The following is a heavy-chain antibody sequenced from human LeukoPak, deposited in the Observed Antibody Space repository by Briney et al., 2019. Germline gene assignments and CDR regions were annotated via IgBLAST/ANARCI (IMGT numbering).Heavy chain of an antibody. J-gene: IGHJ4*02. CDR1: GGSISSSSYY. CDR2: IYSTGST. D-gene: IGHD2-15*01. Sequence: PSETLSLTCTVSGGSISSSSYYWGWIRQPPGKGLEWIGYIYSTGSTNYNPSLKSRVTISVDTSKNQFSLKLSSVTAADTAVYYCARGWYGENYFDYWGQGTLVTVSS. CDR3: ARGWYGENYFDY. V-gene: IGHV4-61*05.